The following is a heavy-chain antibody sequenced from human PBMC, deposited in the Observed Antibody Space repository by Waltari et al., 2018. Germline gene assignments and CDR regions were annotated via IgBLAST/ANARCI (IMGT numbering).Heavy chain of an antibody. CDR1: GFTFSSYA. V-gene: IGHV3-23*01. J-gene: IGHJ4*02. CDR3: AKVGVAGTAEPYFDY. CDR2: ISGSDGST. Sequence: EVQLLESGGGLVQPGGSLSLSCAASGFTFSSYAMSWVRQAPGKGLEWVSAISGSDGSTYYADSVKGRFTISRDNSKNTLYLKMNSLRAEDTAVYYCAKVGVAGTAEPYFDYWGQGTLVTVSS. D-gene: IGHD6-19*01.